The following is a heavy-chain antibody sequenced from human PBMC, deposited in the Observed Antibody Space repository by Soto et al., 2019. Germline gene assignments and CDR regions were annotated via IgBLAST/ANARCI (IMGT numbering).Heavy chain of an antibody. D-gene: IGHD3-10*01. CDR3: AKSHVGTMAPFDN. CDR2: ISEGGFAT. J-gene: IGHJ4*02. CDR1: GLTFSGHA. V-gene: IGHV3-23*01. Sequence: PGGSLRLSCVASGLTFSGHAMRWVRQAPGKGLEWVAGISEGGFATYYADSVKGRFTISRDNSENTLYLQMNGLRVEDTAIYYCAKSHVGTMAPFDNWGRGTEVTVSS.